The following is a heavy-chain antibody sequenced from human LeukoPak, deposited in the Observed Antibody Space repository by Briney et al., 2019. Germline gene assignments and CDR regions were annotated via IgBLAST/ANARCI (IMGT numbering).Heavy chain of an antibody. D-gene: IGHD6-13*01. CDR3: ARGGRSWYDY. CDR2: IYYGGST. V-gene: IGHV4-39*07. CDR1: GGSVSSSHY. Sequence: ASEALSLTCTVSGGSVSSSHYWGWIRPPPGKGLEWIGRIYYGGSTYYNASLRSRVTTSVDTSKNQFSLKLSSVTAADTAVYYCARGGRSWYDYWGQGTLVTVSS. J-gene: IGHJ4*02.